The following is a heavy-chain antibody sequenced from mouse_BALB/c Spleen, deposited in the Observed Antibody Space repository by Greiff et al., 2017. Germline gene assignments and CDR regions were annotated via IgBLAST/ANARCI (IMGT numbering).Heavy chain of an antibody. CDR3: ARGGGCADRRGYAMDY. D-gene: IGHD1-1*02. J-gene: IGHJ4*01. CDR2: IDPANGNT. V-gene: IGHV14-3*02. CDR1: GFNIKDTY. Sequence: VQLQQSGAELVKPGASVKLSCTASGFNIKDTYMHWVKQRPEQGLEWIGRIDPANGNTKYDPKFQGKATITADTSSNTAYLQLSSLTSEDTAVYCCARGGGCADRRGYAMDYWGQGTSVTVSS.